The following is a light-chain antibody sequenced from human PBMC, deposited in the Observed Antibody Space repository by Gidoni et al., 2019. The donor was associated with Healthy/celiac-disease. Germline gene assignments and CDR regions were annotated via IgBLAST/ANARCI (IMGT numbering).Light chain of an antibody. Sequence: DIVMTQSPDSLAVSLGERATINCKSSQSFLYNSNNKNCLAWYQQKPGQPPKLLFYWASTRESGVPDRFSGSGSGTDFTLTISSLQAEDEAVYYCQQYYSTPWTFGQGTKVAIK. J-gene: IGKJ1*01. CDR1: QSFLYNSNNKNC. V-gene: IGKV4-1*01. CDR3: QQYYSTPWT. CDR2: WAS.